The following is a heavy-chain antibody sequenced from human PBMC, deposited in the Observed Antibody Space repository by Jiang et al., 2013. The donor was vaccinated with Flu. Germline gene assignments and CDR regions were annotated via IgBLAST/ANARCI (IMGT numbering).Heavy chain of an antibody. CDR2: LLQWEH. J-gene: IGHJ4*02. V-gene: IGHV4-59*01. CDR1: GGSISRLL. Sequence: TCTVSGGSISRLLLELDPAAPREGTGVDWVYLLQWEHQLQPSLKSRVTISVDTSKNQFSLKLSSVTAADTAVYYCARDGVAGDYVRYFDYWGQGTLVTVSS. CDR3: ARDGVAGDYVRYFDY. D-gene: IGHD4-17*01.